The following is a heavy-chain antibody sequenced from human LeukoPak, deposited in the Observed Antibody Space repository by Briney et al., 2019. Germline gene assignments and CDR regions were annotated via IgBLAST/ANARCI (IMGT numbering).Heavy chain of an antibody. V-gene: IGHV1-8*01. J-gene: IGHJ1*01. Sequence: ASVKASCKASGYTFTSHDINWVRQATGQGLEWMGWMNPNSGNTGYAQKFQGRVTMTRNTSISTAYMELSSLRSEDTAMYYCARGVRDSSGREYFQHWGQGTLVTVYS. CDR3: ARGVRDSSGREYFQH. CDR2: MNPNSGNT. CDR1: GYTFTSHD. D-gene: IGHD3-22*01.